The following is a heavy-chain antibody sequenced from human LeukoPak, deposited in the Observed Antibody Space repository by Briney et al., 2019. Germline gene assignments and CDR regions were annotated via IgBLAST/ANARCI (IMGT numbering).Heavy chain of an antibody. J-gene: IGHJ6*04. V-gene: IGHV3-23*01. CDR2: ISGSGGST. Sequence: PGGSLRLSCAASGFTFSSYAMSWVRQAPGKGLEWVSAISGSGGSTYYADSVKGRFTISRDNSKNTLYLQMNSLRAEDTAVYYCANPLSSGSSIYYYYGMDVWGFGTTVTVSS. CDR3: ANPLSSGSSIYYYYGMDV. CDR1: GFTFSSYA. D-gene: IGHD3-10*01.